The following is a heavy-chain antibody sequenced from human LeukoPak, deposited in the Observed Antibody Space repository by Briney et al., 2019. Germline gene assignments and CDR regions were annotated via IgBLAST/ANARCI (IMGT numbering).Heavy chain of an antibody. CDR3: ARRVGVPAAVVYYFDY. CDR2: IYYSGST. Sequence: SQTLSLTCTVSGGSISSGGYYWSWIRQHPGKGLEWIGYIYYSGSTYYNPSLKSRVTISVDTSKNQFSLKLSSVTAADTAVYYCARRVGVPAAVVYYFDYWGQGTLVTVSS. CDR1: GGSISSGGYY. V-gene: IGHV4-31*03. D-gene: IGHD2-2*01. J-gene: IGHJ4*02.